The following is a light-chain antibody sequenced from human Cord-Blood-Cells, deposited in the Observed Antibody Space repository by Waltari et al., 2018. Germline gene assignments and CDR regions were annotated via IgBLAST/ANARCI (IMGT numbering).Light chain of an antibody. CDR3: QQYKSYWT. J-gene: IGKJ1*01. V-gene: IGKV1-5*01. CDR1: QSISSW. Sequence: DIQMTQSPSTLYASVGDRVTITCRASQSISSWLAWYQQKPGKAPKLLIYDASSLESGVPSRFSGSGSGTEFTLTISSLQPDDFATYYCQQYKSYWTFGQGTKVEIK. CDR2: DAS.